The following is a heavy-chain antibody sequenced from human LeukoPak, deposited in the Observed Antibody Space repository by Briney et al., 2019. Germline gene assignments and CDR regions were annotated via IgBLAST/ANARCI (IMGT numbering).Heavy chain of an antibody. D-gene: IGHD1-26*01. J-gene: IGHJ3*02. CDR3: ARDRAPSGSYYGGGEDDAFDI. CDR2: IIPIFGTA. Sequence: ASVKVSCKASGGTFSSYAISWVRQAPGQGLEWMGGIIPIFGTANYAQKFQGRVTITADKSTSTAYMELSSLRSEDTAVYYCARDRAPSGSYYGGGEDDAFDIWGQGTMVTVSS. CDR1: GGTFSSYA. V-gene: IGHV1-69*06.